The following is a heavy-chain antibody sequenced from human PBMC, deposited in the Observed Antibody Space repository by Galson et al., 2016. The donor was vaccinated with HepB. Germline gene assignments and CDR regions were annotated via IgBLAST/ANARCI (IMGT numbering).Heavy chain of an antibody. CDR3: AHSWFGELPIVFDY. V-gene: IGHV2-5*02. Sequence: PALVKPTQTLTLTCTFSGFSLTTSGMGVGWIRQPPGEALEWLALIYWDDDKRYSPALKSRLTITRDNSKNQMVLTMTNMDPVETATYYCAHSWFGELPIVFDYWGQGTLVTVSS. D-gene: IGHD3-10*01. CDR1: GFSLTTSGMG. CDR2: IYWDDDK. J-gene: IGHJ4*02.